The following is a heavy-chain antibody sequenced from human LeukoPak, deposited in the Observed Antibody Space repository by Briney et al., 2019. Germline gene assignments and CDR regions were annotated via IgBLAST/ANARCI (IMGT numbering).Heavy chain of an antibody. V-gene: IGHV4-31*03. D-gene: IGHD2-2*01. CDR3: ARVVPSANWFDR. CDR1: GGSITSGGYD. CDR2: IYYSATT. J-gene: IGHJ5*02. Sequence: SQTLSLTCTVSGGSITSGGYDWSWIRQHPGKGLEWIGYIYYSATTYYNPWLKSRVTISVDQSKLQFSLKLSSVTAADTAVYYCARVVPSANWFDRWGQGTLVTVSS.